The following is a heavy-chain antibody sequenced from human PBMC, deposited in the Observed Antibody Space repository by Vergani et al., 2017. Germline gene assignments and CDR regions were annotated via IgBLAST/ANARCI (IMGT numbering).Heavy chain of an antibody. CDR3: ARVMYRDEASTGYRLEGMDI. V-gene: IGHV4-59*01. CDR1: GGSFNTYY. CDR2: IYSTGST. D-gene: IGHD3-9*01. J-gene: IGHJ6*02. Sequence: QVQLEESGPGLVKPSETLSLTCTVSGGSFNTYYWSWIPPSPGKGLEWIGYIYSTGSTNYNPSLNSRVTMSVDTSKNQSSLKVRSVTAADTAVYFCARVMYRDEASTGYRLEGMDIWGQGTTVTISS.